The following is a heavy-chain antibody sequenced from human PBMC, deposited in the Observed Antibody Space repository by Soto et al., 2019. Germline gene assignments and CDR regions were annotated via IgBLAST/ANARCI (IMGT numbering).Heavy chain of an antibody. Sequence: QVQLQQWGAGLLKPSETLSLTCAVYGGSFSGYYWSWIRQPPGKGLEWTGEINHSGSTNYNPSLKSRVTISVDTSKNQFSLKLSSVTAADTAVYYCARGLTRSIAARRCWFDPWGQGTLVTVSS. CDR2: INHSGST. V-gene: IGHV4-34*01. CDR3: ARGLTRSIAARRCWFDP. CDR1: GGSFSGYY. D-gene: IGHD6-6*01. J-gene: IGHJ5*02.